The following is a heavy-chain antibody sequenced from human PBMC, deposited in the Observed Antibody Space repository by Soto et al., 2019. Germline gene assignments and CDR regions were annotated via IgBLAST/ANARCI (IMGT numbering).Heavy chain of an antibody. Sequence: ASVKVSCKASGYTFTSYGISWVRQAPGQGLEWMGWISAYNGNTNYAQKLQGRVTMTTXPXXSXXXMXLRXLRXDGTAVYYCARERKLYYDILTGYYRNHALDIWG. CDR2: ISAYNGNT. J-gene: IGHJ3*02. CDR1: GYTFTSYG. CDR3: ARERKLYYDILTGYYRNHALDI. V-gene: IGHV1-18*01. D-gene: IGHD3-9*01.